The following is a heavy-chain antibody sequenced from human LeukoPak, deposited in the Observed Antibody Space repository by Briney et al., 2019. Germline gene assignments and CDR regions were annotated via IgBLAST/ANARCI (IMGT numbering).Heavy chain of an antibody. D-gene: IGHD3-3*01. CDR1: GFTFNNYA. CDR3: AKDPGSGYVFWSGYSDNCFDL. J-gene: IGHJ5*02. Sequence: GGSLRLSCAASGFTFNNYAMHWVRQAPGKGLEWVSLISWDGGSKYYADSVKGRFAISRDNSKNSLYLQRNSLRAEDTALYYCAKDPGSGYVFWSGYSDNCFDLWGQGTLVNVSS. CDR2: ISWDGGSK. V-gene: IGHV3-43*02.